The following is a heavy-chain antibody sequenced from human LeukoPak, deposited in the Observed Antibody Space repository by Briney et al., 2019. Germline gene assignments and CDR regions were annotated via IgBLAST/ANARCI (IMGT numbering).Heavy chain of an antibody. CDR3: ARNLNDYVWGSYRWTYGMDV. D-gene: IGHD3-16*02. Sequence: SETRSLTCTVSGGSISSYYWSWIRQPPGKGLEWIGYIYYSGSTNYNPSLKSRVTISVDTSKNQFSLKLSSVTAADTAVYYCARNLNDYVWGSYRWTYGMDVWGKGTTVTVSS. J-gene: IGHJ6*04. CDR2: IYYSGST. CDR1: GGSISSYY. V-gene: IGHV4-59*01.